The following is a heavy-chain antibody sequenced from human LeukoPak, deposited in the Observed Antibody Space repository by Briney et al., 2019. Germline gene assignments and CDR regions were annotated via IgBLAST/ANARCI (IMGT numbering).Heavy chain of an antibody. J-gene: IGHJ4*02. Sequence: SQTLSLTCAISGDTVSSSIAVWNWIRQSPSRGLEWLGRTYYRSKWYNDYAESVESRITINPDTSKNQFSLHLNSVTPEDTAVYYCARDGSWRFDYWGQGTLVTVSS. D-gene: IGHD2-15*01. CDR1: GDTVSSSIAV. CDR2: TYYRSKWYN. CDR3: ARDGSWRFDY. V-gene: IGHV6-1*01.